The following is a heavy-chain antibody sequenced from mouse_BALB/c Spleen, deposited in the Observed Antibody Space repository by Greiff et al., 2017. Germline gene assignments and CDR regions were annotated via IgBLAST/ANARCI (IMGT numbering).Heavy chain of an antibody. D-gene: IGHD2-4*01. CDR3: YAGSTMITTEAY. Sequence: VQLQQSGAELVRSGASVTLSCTASGFNIKDYYMHWVKQKPEQGLEWIGWIDPENGDTEYAPKFQGKATMTADTSSNTAYLQLSSLTSEDTAVYYCYAGSTMITTEAYWGQGTLVTVSA. V-gene: IGHV14-4*02. CDR2: IDPENGDT. CDR1: GFNIKDYY. J-gene: IGHJ3*01.